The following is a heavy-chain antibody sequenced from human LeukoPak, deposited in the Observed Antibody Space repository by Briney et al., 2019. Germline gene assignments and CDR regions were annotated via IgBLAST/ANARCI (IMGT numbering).Heavy chain of an antibody. V-gene: IGHV4-61*02. J-gene: IGHJ6*03. CDR2: IYGGGST. CDR3: ARAISGYSHYYYFYMDV. CDR1: GGSISSGSPYY. D-gene: IGHD5-12*01. Sequence: SETLSLTCSVSGGSISSGSPYYWSWIRQPAGKGLEWIGRIYGGGSTNYNPSLKSRVTMSVDSSKNQSSLKLSSVTAADTAVYYCARAISGYSHYYYFYMDVWGKGTTVTISS.